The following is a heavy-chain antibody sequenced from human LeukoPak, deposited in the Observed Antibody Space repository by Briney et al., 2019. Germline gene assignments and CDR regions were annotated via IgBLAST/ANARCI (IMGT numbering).Heavy chain of an antibody. CDR1: GFTVSSNY. V-gene: IGHV3-53*01. CDR3: ATSPWDYGVFDY. J-gene: IGHJ4*02. D-gene: IGHD4-17*01. Sequence: GGSLRLSCAASGFTVSSNYMSWVRQAPGKGLEWVSVIYSGGSTYYADSVKGRFTISRDNSKNTLYLQMNSLRAEDTAVYYCATSPWDYGVFDYWGQGTLVTVSP. CDR2: IYSGGST.